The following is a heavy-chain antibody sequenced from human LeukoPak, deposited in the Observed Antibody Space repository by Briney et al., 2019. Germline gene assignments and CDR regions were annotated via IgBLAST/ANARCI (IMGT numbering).Heavy chain of an antibody. J-gene: IGHJ6*03. Sequence: PGGSLRLSCAASGFTVSNNYMSWVRQAPGKGLEWVSVIYSGGYTYYADSVKGRFTISRDNSKNTLYLQMNSLRAEDTAVYYCARVDPYYMDVWGKGTTVTVSS. CDR3: ARVDPYYMDV. D-gene: IGHD5-24*01. CDR2: IYSGGYT. V-gene: IGHV3-66*02. CDR1: GFTVSNNY.